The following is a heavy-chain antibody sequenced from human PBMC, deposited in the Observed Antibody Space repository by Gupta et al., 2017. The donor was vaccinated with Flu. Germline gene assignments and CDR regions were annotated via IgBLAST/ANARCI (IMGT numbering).Heavy chain of an antibody. D-gene: IGHD3-3*01. J-gene: IGHJ4*02. CDR3: ANDTRGVTIFDQ. Sequence: EVQLLESGGGLAQPGGSLRLSCVASGFSFADCAMTWVRQAPGKGLEWVSSISTRGSDTYYADAVKGRFTVYRDNSKKTRYLKMKRMRAEDKAIYSFANDTRGVTIFDQGGQGTMVTVYS. V-gene: IGHV3-23*01. CDR1: GFSFADCA. CDR2: ISTRGSDT.